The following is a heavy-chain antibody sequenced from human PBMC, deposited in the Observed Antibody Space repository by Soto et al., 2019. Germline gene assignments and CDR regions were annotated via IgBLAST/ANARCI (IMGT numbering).Heavy chain of an antibody. CDR2: IYFGGTT. CDR1: GGSISPYY. V-gene: IGHV4-59*08. Sequence: PSETLCLTCTVSGGSISPYYWSWIRQPPGKGLEWVGYIYFGGTTTYNPSLKSRVTISVDASKNQFSLKLTSVTAADTAVYYCARLGGYFQALDSWGQGTLVTVS. J-gene: IGHJ4*02. CDR3: ARLGGYFQALDS. D-gene: IGHD3-22*01.